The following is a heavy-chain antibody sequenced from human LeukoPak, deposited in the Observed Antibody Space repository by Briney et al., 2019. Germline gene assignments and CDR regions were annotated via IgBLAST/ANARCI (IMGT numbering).Heavy chain of an antibody. CDR2: INHSGST. Sequence: SETLSLTCTVSGGSISSYYWSWIRQPPGKGLEWIGEINHSGSTNYNPSLKSRVTISVDTSKNQFSLKLSSVTAADTAVYYCASDDSGSYYYWGQGTLVTVSS. J-gene: IGHJ4*02. V-gene: IGHV4-34*01. CDR1: GGSISSYY. CDR3: ASDDSGSYYY. D-gene: IGHD1-26*01.